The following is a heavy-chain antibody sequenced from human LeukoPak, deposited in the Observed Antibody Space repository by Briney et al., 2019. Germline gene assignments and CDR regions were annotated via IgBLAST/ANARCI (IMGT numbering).Heavy chain of an antibody. CDR3: ARELRMASYYYGMDV. CDR1: GFTFSSYG. D-gene: IGHD5-24*01. J-gene: IGHJ6*02. V-gene: IGHV3-33*01. CDR2: IWYDGSNK. Sequence: GRSLRLSCAASGFTFSSYGMHWVRQAPGKGLEWLAVIWYDGSNKYYADSVKGRFTISRDNSKNTLYLQMNSLRAEDTAVYYCARELRMASYYYGMDVWGQGTTVIVSS.